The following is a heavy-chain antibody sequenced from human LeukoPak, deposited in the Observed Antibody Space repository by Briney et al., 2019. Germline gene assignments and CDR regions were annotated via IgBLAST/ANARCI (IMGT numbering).Heavy chain of an antibody. Sequence: GGSLRLSCAASGVSVSNDYISWVRQAPGQGLEWVSVIYSGGNTYYADSVKGRFTISRDNSKNTVYLQMNTVRAEDTAVYYCARGWGMFDYWGQGTLVTVSS. V-gene: IGHV3-53*01. CDR3: ARGWGMFDY. D-gene: IGHD7-27*01. CDR1: GVSVSNDY. CDR2: IYSGGNT. J-gene: IGHJ4*02.